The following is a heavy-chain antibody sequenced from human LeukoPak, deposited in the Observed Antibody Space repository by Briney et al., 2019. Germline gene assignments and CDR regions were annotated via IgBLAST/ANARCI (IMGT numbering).Heavy chain of an antibody. CDR3: ARDGSGSSWSVSWFDP. Sequence: GSLRLSCAASGFTFSSYWMHWVRQPPGKGLEWIGEIYHSGSTNYNPSLKSRVTISVDKSKNQFSLKLSSVTAADTAVYYCARDGSGSSWSVSWFDPWGQGTLVTVSS. J-gene: IGHJ5*02. V-gene: IGHV4-4*02. CDR1: GFTFSSYW. CDR2: IYHSGST. D-gene: IGHD6-13*01.